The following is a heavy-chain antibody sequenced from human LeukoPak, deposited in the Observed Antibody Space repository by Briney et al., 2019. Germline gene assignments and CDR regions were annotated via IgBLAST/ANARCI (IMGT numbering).Heavy chain of an antibody. D-gene: IGHD4-23*01. J-gene: IGHJ4*02. V-gene: IGHV3-49*04. Sequence: PGGSLRLSCTASGFTFGDYAMSWVRQAPGKGLEWVGFIRSKAYGGTTEYAASVKGRFTISRDDSKSIAYLQMNSLKTEDTAVYYCTLRGVSMVNYWGQGTLVTVSS. CDR1: GFTFGDYA. CDR2: IRSKAYGGTT. CDR3: TLRGVSMVNY.